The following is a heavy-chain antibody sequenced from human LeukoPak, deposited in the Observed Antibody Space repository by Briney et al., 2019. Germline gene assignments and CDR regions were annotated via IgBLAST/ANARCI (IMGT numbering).Heavy chain of an antibody. CDR2: ISAYNGNT. J-gene: IGHJ5*02. D-gene: IGHD1-26*01. CDR3: ARDGSYYNWFDP. CDR1: GYTFTTYG. Sequence: ASVKVSCKASGYTFTTYGIDWARQAPGQGLEWMGWISAYNGNTNYAQKLQGRVTMTTDTSTSTAYMELRSLRSDDTAVYYCARDGSYYNWFDPWGQGTLVTVSS. V-gene: IGHV1-18*01.